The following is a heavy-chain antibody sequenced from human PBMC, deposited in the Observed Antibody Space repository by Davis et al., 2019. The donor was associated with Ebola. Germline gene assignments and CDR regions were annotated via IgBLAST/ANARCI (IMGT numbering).Heavy chain of an antibody. V-gene: IGHV3-21*01. CDR3: ARDRYSSGGADY. D-gene: IGHD6-19*01. CDR1: GFTFSSYS. CDR2: ISSSSSYI. Sequence: GESLKISCAASGFTFSSYSMNWVRQAPGKGLEWVSSISSSSSYIYYADSVKGRFTISRDNAKNSLYLQMNSLRAEDTAVYYCARDRYSSGGADYWGQGTLVTVSS. J-gene: IGHJ4*02.